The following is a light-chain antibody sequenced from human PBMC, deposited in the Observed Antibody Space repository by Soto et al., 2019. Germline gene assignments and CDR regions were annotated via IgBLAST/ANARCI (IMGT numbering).Light chain of an antibody. CDR1: QSVNNK. CDR3: QQYKDWPPWT. J-gene: IGKJ1*01. Sequence: EIVMTQSPATLSVSPGERATLSCRASQSVNNKLAWYQQRPGQAPRLLIYDTSTRATGTPAKFSGSGSGTEFTLTISSLQSEDFAVYYCQQYKDWPPWTFGQGTKVEIK. CDR2: DTS. V-gene: IGKV3-15*01.